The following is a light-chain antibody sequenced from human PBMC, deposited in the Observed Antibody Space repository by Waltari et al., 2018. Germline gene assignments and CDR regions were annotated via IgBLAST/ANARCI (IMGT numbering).Light chain of an antibody. Sequence: DIVMTQSPLSLPVTPGEPASISCRSSQTLLHSNGYNYLDWYLQKPGQSPQLLIYLGSNRASGVPDRFSDSGSGTDFTLKISRVEAEDVAVYYCMQALQAPITFGQGTRLEIK. V-gene: IGKV2-28*01. J-gene: IGKJ5*01. CDR2: LGS. CDR3: MQALQAPIT. CDR1: QTLLHSNGYNY.